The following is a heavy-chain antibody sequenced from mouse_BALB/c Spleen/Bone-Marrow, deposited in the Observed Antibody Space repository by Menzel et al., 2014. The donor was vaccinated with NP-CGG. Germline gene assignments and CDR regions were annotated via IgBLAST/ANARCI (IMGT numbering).Heavy chain of an antibody. V-gene: IGHV1-54*01. D-gene: IGHD2-12*01. CDR3: ARGTTVYYYDY. CDR1: GYAFTNYL. CDR2: IYPGSGGT. Sequence: QVQLQQSGAELVRPGTSVKVSCKASGYAFTNYLIEWVKQRPGQGLEWIGVIYPGSGGTNYNEKFRDKATLTADKSSSTAYMQLSSLTSEDSAVYFCARGTTVYYYDYWGQGTTLTGSS. J-gene: IGHJ2*01.